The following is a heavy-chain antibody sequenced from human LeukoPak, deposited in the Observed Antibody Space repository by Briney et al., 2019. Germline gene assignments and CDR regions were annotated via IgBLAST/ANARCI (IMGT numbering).Heavy chain of an antibody. V-gene: IGHV1-2*02. Sequence: ASVKVSCKASGYTFTGYYMHWVRQAPEQGLEWMGWINPNSGGTNYAQKFQGRVTMTRDTSISTAYMELSRLRSGDTAVYYCARDSPNYGGKDYWGQGTLVTVSS. D-gene: IGHD4-23*01. CDR1: GYTFTGYY. J-gene: IGHJ4*02. CDR2: INPNSGGT. CDR3: ARDSPNYGGKDY.